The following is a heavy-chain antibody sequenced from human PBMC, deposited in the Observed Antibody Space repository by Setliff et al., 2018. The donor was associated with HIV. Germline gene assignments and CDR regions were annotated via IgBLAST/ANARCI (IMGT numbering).Heavy chain of an antibody. CDR1: GYTFTGYY. D-gene: IGHD3-22*01. CDR2: INPNNGGT. CDR3: ARDYYDSSGGSCYGGEYWFDP. J-gene: IGHJ5*02. Sequence: ASVKVSCKASGYTFTGYYMHWVRQAPGQGLEWMGWINPNNGGTNYAQKFQGRVTMTRDTSISTAYMELSRLRSDDTAVYYCARDYYDSSGGSCYGGEYWFDPWGQGTLVTVSS. V-gene: IGHV1-2*02.